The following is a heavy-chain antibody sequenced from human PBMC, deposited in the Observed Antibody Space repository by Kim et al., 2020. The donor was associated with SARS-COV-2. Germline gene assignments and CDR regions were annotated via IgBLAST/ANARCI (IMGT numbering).Heavy chain of an antibody. Sequence: GGSLRLSCAAFGFIFSNYGMHWVRQAPGQGLEWVASISYDGRNPYYADSVKGRFTISRDNSKNTLDLQMNSLRPEDTAVYYCAKVWQQLVPGPYFFYAMDVWGHGTTVTVSS. V-gene: IGHV3-30*18. D-gene: IGHD6-13*01. CDR1: GFIFSNYG. J-gene: IGHJ6*02. CDR3: AKVWQQLVPGPYFFYAMDV. CDR2: ISYDGRNP.